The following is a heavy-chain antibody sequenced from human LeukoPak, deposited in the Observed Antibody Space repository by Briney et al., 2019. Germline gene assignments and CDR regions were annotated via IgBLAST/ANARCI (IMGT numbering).Heavy chain of an antibody. CDR2: IYYSGTT. Sequence: SETLSLTCSVSGGSISSYYWSWIRQPPGKGLEWIGYIYYSGTTNYNPSVESRVTISVDKSKNQFSLKLSSVTAADTAVYYCARLSPIVVVVAATRGNYYYYMDVWGKGTTVTVSS. CDR3: ARLSPIVVVVAATRGNYYYYMDV. J-gene: IGHJ6*03. CDR1: GGSISSYY. D-gene: IGHD2-15*01. V-gene: IGHV4-59*12.